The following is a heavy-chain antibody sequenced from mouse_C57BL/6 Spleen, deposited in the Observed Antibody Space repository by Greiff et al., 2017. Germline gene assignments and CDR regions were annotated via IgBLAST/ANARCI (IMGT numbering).Heavy chain of an antibody. CDR1: GFSLTSYG. V-gene: IGHV2-2*01. D-gene: IGHD2-4*01. J-gene: IGHJ1*03. Sequence: QVQLKESGPGLVQPSQSLSITCTVSGFSLTSYGVHWVRQSPGKGLEWLGVIWSGGSTDYNAAFISRLSISKDNSKIQVFFKMNSLQADDTAIYYCARIHYDYDDWYFDVWGTGTTVTVSS. CDR3: ARIHYDYDDWYFDV. CDR2: IWSGGST.